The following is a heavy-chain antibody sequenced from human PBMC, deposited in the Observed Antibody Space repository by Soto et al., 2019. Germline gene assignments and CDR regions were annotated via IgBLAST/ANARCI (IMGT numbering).Heavy chain of an antibody. J-gene: IGHJ4*02. D-gene: IGHD2-15*01. CDR1: GYTFTSYA. Sequence: GASVKVSSKASGYTFTSYAMHWVRQAPGQRLEWMGWINAGNGNTKYSQKFQGRVTITRDTSASTDYMELSSLRSEDTALYYCARGTVVTHFDYWGQGTLVTVSS. V-gene: IGHV1-3*01. CDR3: ARGTVVTHFDY. CDR2: INAGNGNT.